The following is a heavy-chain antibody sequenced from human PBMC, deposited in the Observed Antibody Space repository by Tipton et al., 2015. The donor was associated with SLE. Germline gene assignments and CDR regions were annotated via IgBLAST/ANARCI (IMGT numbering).Heavy chain of an antibody. J-gene: IGHJ4*02. CDR3: ARGGTWYAIDY. D-gene: IGHD6-13*01. CDR1: GGSISSGSFY. CDR2: IYTSGST. V-gene: IGHV4-61*02. Sequence: TLSLTCTVSGGSISSGSFYWSWIRQPAGKGLEWIGRIYTSGSTNYNPSLKSRVTISVDTSKNQFSLKLSSVTAADTAVYYCARGGTWYAIDYWGQGTLVTVSS.